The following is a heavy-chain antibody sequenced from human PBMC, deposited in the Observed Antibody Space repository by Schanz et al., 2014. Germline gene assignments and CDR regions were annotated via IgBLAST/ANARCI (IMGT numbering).Heavy chain of an antibody. CDR3: ARGTCSSSTCYIIYFDY. CDR1: GFTFRDYS. V-gene: IGHV3-48*02. J-gene: IGHJ4*02. D-gene: IGHD2-2*02. CDR2: ISSYSTI. Sequence: EVQLVESGGGLVQPGGSLRLSCEASGFTFRDYSMNWVRQAPGKGPEWISYISSYSTIHYADSVKGRFTISRDNARNSLFLQMNSLRDEDTAVYYCARGTCSSSTCYIIYFDYWGQGALVTVSS.